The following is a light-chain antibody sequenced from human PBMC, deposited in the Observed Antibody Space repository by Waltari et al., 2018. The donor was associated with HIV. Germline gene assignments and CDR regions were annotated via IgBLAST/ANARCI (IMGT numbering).Light chain of an antibody. CDR1: SSDVGSHNY. CDR3: CSCPRSGIRYV. CDR2: DVS. J-gene: IGLJ1*01. V-gene: IGLV2-11*01. Sequence: QSALTQPRSLSGSPGQSVTISCTGTSSDVGSHNYVSWYQHHPGKAPNLILYDVSERPSGVPDRFSGSKSGNTASLTSSGLQAEDEADYYCCSCPRSGIRYVFGTGTKVTVL.